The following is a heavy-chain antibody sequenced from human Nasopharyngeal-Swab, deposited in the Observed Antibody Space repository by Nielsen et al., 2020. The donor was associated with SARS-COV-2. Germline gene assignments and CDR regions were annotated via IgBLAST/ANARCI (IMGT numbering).Heavy chain of an antibody. Sequence: GESLKISCAASGFTFSSYSMNWVRQAPGKGLEWVALISYDGNDKSYGDSVKGRFTISRDNSKNTLYLQMNSLRAEDTAVYYCAKDEMIRGVIGGSYFDSWGQGTLVTVSS. J-gene: IGHJ4*02. V-gene: IGHV3-30*18. CDR2: ISYDGNDK. CDR3: AKDEMIRGVIGGSYFDS. D-gene: IGHD3-10*01. CDR1: GFTFSSYS.